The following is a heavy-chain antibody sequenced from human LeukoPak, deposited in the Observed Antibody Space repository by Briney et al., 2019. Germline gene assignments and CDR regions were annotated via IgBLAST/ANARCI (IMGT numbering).Heavy chain of an antibody. D-gene: IGHD5-24*01. CDR3: ARDRGDGYNYRDAFDI. J-gene: IGHJ3*02. V-gene: IGHV3-11*05. CDR2: ISSSSSYT. CDR1: GFTFSDYY. Sequence: SGGSLRHSCAASGFTFSDYYMSWIRQAPGKGLEWVAYISSSSSYTNYAYSVKGRFTISRDNAKNSLYLQMNSLRAEDTAVYYCARDRGDGYNYRDAFDIWGQGTMVTVSS.